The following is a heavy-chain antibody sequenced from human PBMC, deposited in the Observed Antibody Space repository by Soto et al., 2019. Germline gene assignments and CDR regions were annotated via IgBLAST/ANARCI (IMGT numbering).Heavy chain of an antibody. CDR1: GYTFTSHG. CDR2: INTGTGHT. CDR3: ARMRGLGAMLWFGP. V-gene: IGHV1-3*04. D-gene: IGHD3-16*01. Sequence: QVHLVQSGAEVKKPGAAVKVSCKSSGYTFTSHGLHWVRQAPGQRLEWMGWINTGTGHTQYSERFQGRVTFSTDPVASTGYLEVSSLRSEDTAVYYCARMRGLGAMLWFGPWCQGTLVTVSS. J-gene: IGHJ5*02.